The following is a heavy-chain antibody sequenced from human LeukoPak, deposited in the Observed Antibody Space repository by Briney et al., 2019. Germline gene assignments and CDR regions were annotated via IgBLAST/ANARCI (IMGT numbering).Heavy chain of an antibody. J-gene: IGHJ4*02. D-gene: IGHD3-10*01. CDR3: ARETPYGSGSYPFDY. Sequence: SETLSLACTVSGGSISSYYWSWIRQPPGKGLEWIGYIYYSGSTNYNPSLKSRVTISVDTSKNQFSLKLSSVTAADTAVYYCARETPYGSGSYPFDYWGQGILVTVSS. CDR1: GGSISSYY. CDR2: IYYSGST. V-gene: IGHV4-59*01.